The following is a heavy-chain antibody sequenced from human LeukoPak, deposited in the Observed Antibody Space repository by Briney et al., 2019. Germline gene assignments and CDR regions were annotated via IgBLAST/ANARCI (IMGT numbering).Heavy chain of an antibody. CDR1: GGSLSSGDYY. J-gene: IGHJ4*02. CDR3: ARQAYYYDSSGYSTLFDY. CDR2: IYYSGST. V-gene: IGHV4-30-4*01. Sequence: SETLSLTCTVSGGSLSSGDYYWSWLRQPPGTGLEWIGYIYYSGSTYYNPSLKSRVTISVNTSKNQSSLKLSSVTAADTAVYYCARQAYYYDSSGYSTLFDYWGQGTLVTVSS. D-gene: IGHD3-22*01.